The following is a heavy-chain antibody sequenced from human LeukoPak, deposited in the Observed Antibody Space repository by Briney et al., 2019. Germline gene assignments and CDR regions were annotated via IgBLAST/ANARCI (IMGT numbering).Heavy chain of an antibody. CDR1: GFTFSSYS. CDR3: ARAGGSTVSHSDY. CDR2: ISSSTSYI. D-gene: IGHD4-17*01. Sequence: GGSLRLSCAASGFTFSSYSMNWIRQAPGKGLGWVSSISSSTSYIYYADSVKGRFTISKDNAKNSLYLQMNSLRAEDTAVYYCARAGGSTVSHSDYWGQGTLVTVSS. J-gene: IGHJ4*02. V-gene: IGHV3-21*01.